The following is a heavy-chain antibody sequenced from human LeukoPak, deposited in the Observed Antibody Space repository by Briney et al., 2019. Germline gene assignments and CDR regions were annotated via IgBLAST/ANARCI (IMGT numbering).Heavy chain of an antibody. D-gene: IGHD3-10*01. V-gene: IGHV4-59*01. CDR2: IFYSGST. J-gene: IGHJ3*02. Sequence: SETLSLTCTVSGGSISSYYWKWIRQPPGKGLEWIGSIFYSGSTNYNPSLKSRVSISVDTSKNRFSLNLSSVTAADTAVYYCARGKGFGENTFDIWGQGTMVTVSS. CDR3: ARGKGFGENTFDI. CDR1: GGSISSYY.